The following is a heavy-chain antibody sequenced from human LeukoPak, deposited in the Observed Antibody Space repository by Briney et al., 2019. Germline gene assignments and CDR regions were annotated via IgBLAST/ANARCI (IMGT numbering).Heavy chain of an antibody. D-gene: IGHD2/OR15-2a*01. V-gene: IGHV3-23*01. J-gene: IGHJ3*02. Sequence: GGTLRLSCAASGFTFSSYGMSCVRQAPGKGLEWVLAISGSGGSTYYAASVKGRFTNYRDNSKNTVHIQMNNLRAEDTAMYFCARRLYIVRGAFDIWGQGTMVTVSS. CDR3: ARRLYIVRGAFDI. CDR2: ISGSGGST. CDR1: GFTFSSYG.